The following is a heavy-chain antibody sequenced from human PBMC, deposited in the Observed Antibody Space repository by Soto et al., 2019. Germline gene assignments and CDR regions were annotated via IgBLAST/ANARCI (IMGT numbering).Heavy chain of an antibody. D-gene: IGHD3-10*01. Sequence: SVKVSCKASGGTFSSYAISWVRQAPGQGLEWMGGIIPIFGTANYAQKFQGRVTITADESTSTAYMELSSLRSEDTAVYYCARDIGYYDGSGSYNNYYGMDVWGQGTTVTVSS. V-gene: IGHV1-69*13. CDR2: IIPIFGTA. CDR1: GGTFSSYA. CDR3: ARDIGYYDGSGSYNNYYGMDV. J-gene: IGHJ6*02.